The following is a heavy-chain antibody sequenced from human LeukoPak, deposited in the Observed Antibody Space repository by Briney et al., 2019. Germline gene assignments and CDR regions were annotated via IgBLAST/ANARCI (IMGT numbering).Heavy chain of an antibody. J-gene: IGHJ4*02. D-gene: IGHD4-17*01. Sequence: GGSLRLSCAASGFTVSSNYMSWVRQAPGKGLEWVADINQDGSGRYYVDSVKGRFTISRDNADNSLYLQMNSLRAEDTAVYYCARDPHHGAFDYWGQGTLVTVSS. CDR2: INQDGSGR. CDR1: GFTVSSNY. CDR3: ARDPHHGAFDY. V-gene: IGHV3-7*01.